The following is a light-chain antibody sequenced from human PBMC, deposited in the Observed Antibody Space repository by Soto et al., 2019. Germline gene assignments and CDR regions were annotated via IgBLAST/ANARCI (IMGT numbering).Light chain of an antibody. Sequence: DIQMTQYTTTLSATAGDRVTITCRASQSISSWLAWYQHKPGKAPKLLIYAASSLQSGVPSRFSGSGSGTDFTLTISSLQPEDFATYYCQQSYSTPWTFGQGTKVDI. V-gene: IGKV1-39*01. CDR2: AAS. J-gene: IGKJ1*01. CDR3: QQSYSTPWT. CDR1: QSISSW.